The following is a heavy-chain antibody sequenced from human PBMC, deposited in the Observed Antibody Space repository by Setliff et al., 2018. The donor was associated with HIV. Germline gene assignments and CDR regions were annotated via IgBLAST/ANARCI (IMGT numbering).Heavy chain of an antibody. J-gene: IGHJ3*02. Sequence: ASVKVSCKASGGTFSSYGVNWVRQTPGQGLEWMGGIIPVFGTPNYAQKFQGRVTITADESTSTAYMELSSLRSEDTAVYYCAGAREVTADDAFDIWGQGTMVTVSS. V-gene: IGHV1-69*13. D-gene: IGHD2-21*02. CDR3: AGAREVTADDAFDI. CDR2: IIPVFGTP. CDR1: GGTFSSYG.